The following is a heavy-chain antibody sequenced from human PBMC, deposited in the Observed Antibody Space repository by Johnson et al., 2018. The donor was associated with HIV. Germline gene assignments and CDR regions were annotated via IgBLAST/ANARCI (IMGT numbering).Heavy chain of an antibody. D-gene: IGHD3-22*01. J-gene: IGHJ3*02. CDR1: GLSFSNFG. CDR2: ISYDGSNK. CDR3: ARTSTPYDTHVGPFDI. Sequence: QMLLVESGGGLVQPGGSLTLSCVGSGLSFSNFGIHWVRQAPGKGLAWVAVISYDGSNKYYADSVKGRFTISRDNSKNTLYLQVNSLRAEDTAVYYCARTSTPYDTHVGPFDIWGQGTMVTVSS. V-gene: IGHV3-30*03.